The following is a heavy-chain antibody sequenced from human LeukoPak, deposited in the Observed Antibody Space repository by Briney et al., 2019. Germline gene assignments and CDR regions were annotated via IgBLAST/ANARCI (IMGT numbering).Heavy chain of an antibody. D-gene: IGHD5-24*01. Sequence: SETLSLTCDVYGGSVSGYYWSWIRQPPGKGLEWIGEINHSGSTNHNPSLKSRVTISVDTSKNQFFLNLTSVTAADTAVYYCARRIRRWLQPFDYWGQGTLVTVSS. V-gene: IGHV4-34*01. CDR3: ARRIRRWLQPFDY. J-gene: IGHJ4*02. CDR2: INHSGST. CDR1: GGSVSGYY.